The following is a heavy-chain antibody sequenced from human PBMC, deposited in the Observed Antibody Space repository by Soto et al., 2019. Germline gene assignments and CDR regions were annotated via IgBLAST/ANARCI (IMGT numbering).Heavy chain of an antibody. CDR2: SSAYNGNT. D-gene: IGHD2-2*01. CDR3: AGDPPRYCSSTSCYLVDY. J-gene: IGHJ4*02. Sequence: QVQLVQSGAEVKKPGASVKVSCKASGYTFTSYGISWVRQAPGQGLECMGWSSAYNGNTNYAQKLQGRVTMTTDTSTSTAYMELRSLRSDDTAVYYCAGDPPRYCSSTSCYLVDYWGQGTLVNVSS. V-gene: IGHV1-18*01. CDR1: GYTFTSYG.